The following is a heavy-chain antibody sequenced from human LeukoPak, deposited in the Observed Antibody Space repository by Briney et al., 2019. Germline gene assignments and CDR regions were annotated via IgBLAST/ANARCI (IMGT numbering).Heavy chain of an antibody. CDR3: AKALDYYDVSGYFDC. Sequence: GGSPRLSCAASGFTFSDYYMSWIRQAPGKGLEWVSYISSSGSTIYYADSVKGRFTISRDNSKNTLYLQMNSLRAEDTAVFYCAKALDYYDVSGYFDCWGQGTLVTVSS. CDR1: GFTFSDYY. D-gene: IGHD3-22*01. V-gene: IGHV3-11*01. CDR2: ISSSGSTI. J-gene: IGHJ4*02.